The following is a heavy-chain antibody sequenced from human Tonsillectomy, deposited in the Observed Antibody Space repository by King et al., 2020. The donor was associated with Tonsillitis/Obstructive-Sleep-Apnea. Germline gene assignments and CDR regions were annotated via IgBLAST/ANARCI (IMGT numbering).Heavy chain of an antibody. Sequence: EVQLVESGGGLVQYGGSLRLSCSASGFTLSNYAMNWVRQAPGKGLEWVSAISRSGGSTYYAVSVKGRFTISRDNSENTRYLQMNSLRAEDTAVYYCAKGSDIVVVAADRLDYWGQGTLVTVSS. D-gene: IGHD2-2*01. CDR2: ISRSGGST. CDR1: GFTLSNYA. V-gene: IGHV3-23*04. J-gene: IGHJ4*02. CDR3: AKGSDIVVVAADRLDY.